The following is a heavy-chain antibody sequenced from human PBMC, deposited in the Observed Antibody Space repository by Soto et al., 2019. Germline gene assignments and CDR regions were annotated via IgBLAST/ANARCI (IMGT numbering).Heavy chain of an antibody. V-gene: IGHV4-59*01. CDR2: VYYTGST. CDR3: ARGRTVRNYADDSSDYFYFFDY. J-gene: IGHJ4*02. CDR1: GDSISTFY. Sequence: PSETLSLTCTVSGDSISTFYWGWMRQSPGKELEWIGYVYYTGSTNYNPSLKSRVTISVDRSKNQFPLKLTSANAADTAVYYCARGRTVRNYADDSSDYFYFFDYWGQGTQVTAPQ. D-gene: IGHD3-22*01.